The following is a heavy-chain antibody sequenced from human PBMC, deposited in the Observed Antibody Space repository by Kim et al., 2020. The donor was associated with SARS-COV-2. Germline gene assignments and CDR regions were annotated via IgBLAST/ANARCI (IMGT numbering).Heavy chain of an antibody. CDR2: IFYSGST. D-gene: IGHD6-19*01. V-gene: IGHV4-39*01. Sequence: SETLSLTCTVSGGSISSSSYYWGWIRQPPGKGLEWIGSIFYSGSTYYNPSLKSRVTISVDTSKNQFSLKLSSVTAADTAVYYCARHDAYSSGWSPLFDYWGQGTLVTVSS. CDR3: ARHDAYSSGWSPLFDY. CDR1: GGSISSSSYY. J-gene: IGHJ4*02.